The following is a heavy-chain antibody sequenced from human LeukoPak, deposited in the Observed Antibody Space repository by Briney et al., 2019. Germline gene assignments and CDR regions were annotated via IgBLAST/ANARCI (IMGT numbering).Heavy chain of an antibody. J-gene: IGHJ6*03. Sequence: SVKVSCKASGGTFSSYAISWVRQAPGQGLEWMGGIIPIFGTANYAQKFQGRVTITTDESKSTAYMELSSLRSEDTAVYYCARGEFLEWLSVPYYYYMDVWGKGTTVTVSS. CDR2: IIPIFGTA. CDR3: ARGEFLEWLSVPYYYYMDV. V-gene: IGHV1-69*05. D-gene: IGHD3-3*01. CDR1: GGTFSSYA.